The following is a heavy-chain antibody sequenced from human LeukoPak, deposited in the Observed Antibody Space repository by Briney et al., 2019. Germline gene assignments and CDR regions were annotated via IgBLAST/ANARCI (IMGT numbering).Heavy chain of an antibody. CDR1: GFTFADYT. J-gene: IGHJ6*02. D-gene: IGHD1-26*01. CDR3: TRAYVGPTSVGYYGMDV. CDR2: IRSNAHGGAP. V-gene: IGHV3-49*04. Sequence: PGWSLRLSCAPSGFTFADYTLNRVRQAPANALEGLGFIRSNAHGGAPEYAASVKDRFIISRDDSKSTAYLQMNSLKTDDTAVFYCTRAYVGPTSVGYYGMDVWGQGTTVTVSS.